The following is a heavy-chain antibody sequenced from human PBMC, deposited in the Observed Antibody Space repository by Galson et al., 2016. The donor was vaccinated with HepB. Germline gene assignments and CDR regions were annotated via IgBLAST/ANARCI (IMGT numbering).Heavy chain of an antibody. CDR2: ISNSNSYI. CDR1: GFTFSTYN. CDR3: ARDFGYCSSTSCYKGGLFYYYGTDV. V-gene: IGHV3-21*01. J-gene: IGHJ6*02. Sequence: SLRLSCAASGFTFSTYNMNWVRQAPGEGLEWVSSISNSNSYIYYTDSVKGRFTISRDNAKNSLYLQMNSLRAEDTAVYYCARDFGYCSSTSCYKGGLFYYYGTDVWGQGTTVTVSS. D-gene: IGHD2-2*02.